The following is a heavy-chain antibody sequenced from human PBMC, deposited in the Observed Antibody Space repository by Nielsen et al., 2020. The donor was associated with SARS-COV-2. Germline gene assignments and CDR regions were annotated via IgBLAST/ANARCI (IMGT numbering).Heavy chain of an antibody. CDR3: ARVSQWELQVY. Sequence: ASVKVSCKVSGYTLTELSMHWVRQAPGKGLEWTGGFDPEDGETIYAQKFQGRVTITADESTSTAYMELSSLRSEDTAVYYCARVSQWELQVYWGQGTLVTVSS. V-gene: IGHV1-24*01. CDR2: FDPEDGET. D-gene: IGHD1-26*01. J-gene: IGHJ4*02. CDR1: GYTLTELS.